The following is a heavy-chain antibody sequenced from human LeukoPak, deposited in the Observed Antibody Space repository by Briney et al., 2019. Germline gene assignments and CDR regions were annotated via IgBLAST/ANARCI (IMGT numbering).Heavy chain of an antibody. J-gene: IGHJ4*02. Sequence: ASVKVSCKASGYTFTGYYIHWVRQAPGQGLEWMGWISANNGNTYYAQKLQGRVTMTTDTSTSTAYMELRSLRSDDTAVYYCARDLLGYDSSGSLHGYWGQGTLVAVSS. CDR1: GYTFTGYY. CDR3: ARDLLGYDSSGSLHGY. CDR2: ISANNGNT. D-gene: IGHD3-22*01. V-gene: IGHV1-18*04.